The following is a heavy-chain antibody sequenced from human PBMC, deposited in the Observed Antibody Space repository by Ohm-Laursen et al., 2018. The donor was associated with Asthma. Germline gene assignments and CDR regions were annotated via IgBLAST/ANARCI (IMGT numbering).Heavy chain of an antibody. Sequence: SLRLSCSASGYTFSRYSIHWVRQIPGKGLEWVASISTASSFIYYADSVRGRFTTSRDNARNSVYLQMNSLRAEDTAVYYCAKVGLTYYNAMDVWGQGTTVTVSS. D-gene: IGHD4/OR15-4a*01. CDR2: ISTASSFI. V-gene: IGHV3-21*04. J-gene: IGHJ6*02. CDR1: GYTFSRYS. CDR3: AKVGLTYYNAMDV.